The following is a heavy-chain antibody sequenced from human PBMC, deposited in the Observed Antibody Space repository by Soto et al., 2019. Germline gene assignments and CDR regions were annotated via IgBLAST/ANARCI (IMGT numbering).Heavy chain of an antibody. CDR3: VRDFDWYFDV. Sequence: EVQLPESGGGSIHPGGSLRLSCVFSGFTFSNFWMHWVRQIPGKGLVWVARINGDGTSKKYADSVKSRFTISRDNVKNTLFLQMNCLRVDETANYYCVRDFDWYFDVWGRGTLVTVSS. CDR2: INGDGTSK. V-gene: IGHV3-74*01. J-gene: IGHJ2*01. CDR1: GFTFSNFW.